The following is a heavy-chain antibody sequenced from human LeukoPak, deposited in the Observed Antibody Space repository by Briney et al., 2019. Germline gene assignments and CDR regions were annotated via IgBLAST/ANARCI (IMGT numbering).Heavy chain of an antibody. Sequence: ASVKVSCKASGYTFTSYDINWVRQATGQGLEWMGWMNPNSGNTGYAQKFQGRVTMTRNTSISTAYMELSSLRSEDTAVYYCARGDRPRVYYDFWSGYYTCWFDPWGQGTLVTVSS. J-gene: IGHJ5*02. CDR3: ARGDRPRVYYDFWSGYYTCWFDP. CDR2: MNPNSGNT. CDR1: GYTFTSYD. V-gene: IGHV1-8*01. D-gene: IGHD3-3*01.